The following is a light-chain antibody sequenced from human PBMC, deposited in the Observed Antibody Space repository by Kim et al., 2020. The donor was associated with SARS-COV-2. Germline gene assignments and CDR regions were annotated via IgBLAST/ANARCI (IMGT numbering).Light chain of an antibody. V-gene: IGLV3-1*01. CDR3: QTWDSSTAI. Sequence: SVSPGQTAIITCSGDELGDKYAFWYQQKPGQSPMVVIYQDVKRPSGIPERFSGSSSGNTATLTISGTQPMDEADYYCQTWDSSTAIFGGGTQLTVL. CDR1: ELGDKY. J-gene: IGLJ2*01. CDR2: QDV.